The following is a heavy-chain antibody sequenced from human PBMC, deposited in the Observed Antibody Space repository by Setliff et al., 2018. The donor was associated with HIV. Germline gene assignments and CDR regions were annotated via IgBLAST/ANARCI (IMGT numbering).Heavy chain of an antibody. V-gene: IGHV3-23*01. D-gene: IGHD3-22*01. CDR1: GFTFSSYA. J-gene: IGHJ4*02. CDR3: AKDLNYYDSSGYYDRYFDY. Sequence: QSGGSLRLSCAASGFTFSSYAMSWVRQAPGKGLEWVSAISGSGGSTYYADSVKGRFTISRDNSKNTLYLQMNSLRAEDTAVYYCAKDLNYYDSSGYYDRYFDYWGQGTLVTVSS. CDR2: ISGSGGST.